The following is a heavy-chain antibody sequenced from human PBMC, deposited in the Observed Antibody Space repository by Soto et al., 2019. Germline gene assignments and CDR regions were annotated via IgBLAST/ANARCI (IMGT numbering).Heavy chain of an antibody. CDR2: ISYDGSNK. CDR3: ARELFDCSGGSRYSTYTFDY. J-gene: IGHJ4*02. V-gene: IGHV3-30-3*01. D-gene: IGHD2-15*01. Sequence: QVQLVESGGGVVQPGRSLRLSCAASGFTFSNYAMHWVRQAPGKGLEWVAVISYDGSNKYYADSMKGRFTISRDNSKNTLYLQMNSLRAEDTAVYFCARELFDCSGGSRYSTYTFDYWGQGTLVTVSS. CDR1: GFTFSNYA.